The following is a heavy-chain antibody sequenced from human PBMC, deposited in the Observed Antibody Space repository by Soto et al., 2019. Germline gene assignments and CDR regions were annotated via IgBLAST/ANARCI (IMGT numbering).Heavy chain of an antibody. Sequence: QVQLVQSGAEVKKPGASVKVSCKASGYTFTSYGISWVRQAPGQGLEWMGWISAYNGNTNYAQKLQGRVTMTTDTSTSTAYMELRSLRSADTAVYYCAREPSPADGMVYGMDVWGQGTTVTVSS. CDR1: GYTFTSYG. V-gene: IGHV1-18*04. J-gene: IGHJ6*02. CDR3: AREPSPADGMVYGMDV. CDR2: ISAYNGNT. D-gene: IGHD2-8*01.